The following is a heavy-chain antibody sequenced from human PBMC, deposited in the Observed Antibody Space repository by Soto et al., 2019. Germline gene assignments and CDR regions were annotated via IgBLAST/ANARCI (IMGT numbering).Heavy chain of an antibody. J-gene: IGHJ6*02. CDR3: AKAYYDFWSGYYTAFLYYGMDV. D-gene: IGHD3-3*01. CDR1: GFTFSSYG. Sequence: QVQLVASGGGVVQPGRSLRLSCAASGFTFSSYGMHWVRQAPGKGLEWVAVISYDGSNKYYADSVKGRFTISRDNSKNTLYLQMNSLRAEDTAVYYCAKAYYDFWSGYYTAFLYYGMDVWGQGTTVTVSS. V-gene: IGHV3-30*18. CDR2: ISYDGSNK.